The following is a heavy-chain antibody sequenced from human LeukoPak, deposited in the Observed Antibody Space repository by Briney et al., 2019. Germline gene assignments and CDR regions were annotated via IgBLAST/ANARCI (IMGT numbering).Heavy chain of an antibody. V-gene: IGHV3-23*01. J-gene: IGHJ4*02. CDR2: ITGAGDST. CDR1: GFTFSSYT. Sequence: GGSLRVSCAASGFTFSSYTMNWVRQAPGKGLEWVSSITGAGDSTHYADSVRGRFTISRDNSKNTLYLQMNSLTAEDTAVYYCARDSPTAIAGDTRPDYWGQGTMVTVSS. D-gene: IGHD1-26*01. CDR3: ARDSPTAIAGDTRPDY.